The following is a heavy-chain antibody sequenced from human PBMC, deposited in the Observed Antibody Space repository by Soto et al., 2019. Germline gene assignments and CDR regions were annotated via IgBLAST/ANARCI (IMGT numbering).Heavy chain of an antibody. V-gene: IGHV3-30*18. CDR2: ISYDGSNT. CDR1: GFTFSSYG. J-gene: IGHJ4*02. D-gene: IGHD6-13*01. Sequence: GGSLRLSCVASGFTFSSYGMHWVRQAPGKGLEWVAIISYDGSNTYYADSVKGRFTISRDNSKNTLYLEMYSLRAEDTAIYYCAKDRRSITAAGAPNFDYWGQGTLVTVSS. CDR3: AKDRRSITAAGAPNFDY.